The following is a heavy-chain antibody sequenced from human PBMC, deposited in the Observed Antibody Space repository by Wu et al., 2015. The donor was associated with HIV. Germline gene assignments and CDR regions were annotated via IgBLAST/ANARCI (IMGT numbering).Heavy chain of an antibody. CDR2: IIPIFGSV. CDR3: ARAPRSRPSGYFQH. V-gene: IGHV1-69*01. CDR1: GYTFTGYY. J-gene: IGHJ1*01. Sequence: QVQLVQSGAEVKKPGASVKVSCKASGYTFTGYYMHWVRQAPGQGLEWMGGIIPIFGSVNSAQKFQGRVTITTDESTNTAYMELSSLRSEDTAVYYCARAPRSRPSGYFQHWGQGTLVTVSS. D-gene: IGHD1-26*01.